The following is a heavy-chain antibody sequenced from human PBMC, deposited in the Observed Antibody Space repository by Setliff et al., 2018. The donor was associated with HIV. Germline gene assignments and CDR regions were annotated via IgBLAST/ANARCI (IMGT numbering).Heavy chain of an antibody. D-gene: IGHD3-10*01. CDR1: GGSFSGYY. CDR2: IYYSGST. Sequence: PSETLSLTCDVYGGSFSGYYWSWIRQPPGKGLEWIGYIYYSGSTNYNPSLKSRVTISADTFKNQFSLKLSSVTAADTAVYYCARIYDYGSYYFDYWGQGTLVTVSS. J-gene: IGHJ4*02. CDR3: ARIYDYGSYYFDY. V-gene: IGHV4-59*01.